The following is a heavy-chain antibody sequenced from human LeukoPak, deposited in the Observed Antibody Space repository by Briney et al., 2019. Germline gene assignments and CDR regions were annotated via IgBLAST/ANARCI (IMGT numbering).Heavy chain of an antibody. Sequence: GGSLRLSCAASGFTLSSYAMSWVRQAPGKGLEWVSAISGNGGSTYYADSVKGRFTISRDNSKNTLYLQMNSLRAEDTAVYYCAKKIDGFGETKYYYGMDVWGQGTTVTVSS. J-gene: IGHJ6*02. CDR2: ISGNGGST. CDR1: GFTLSSYA. V-gene: IGHV3-23*01. D-gene: IGHD3-10*01. CDR3: AKKIDGFGETKYYYGMDV.